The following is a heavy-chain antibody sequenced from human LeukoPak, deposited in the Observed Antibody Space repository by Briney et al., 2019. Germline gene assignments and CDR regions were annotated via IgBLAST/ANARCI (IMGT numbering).Heavy chain of an antibody. CDR2: IYTSGST. V-gene: IGHV4-4*07. CDR3: ARVFEYSSSSSHYYYMDV. Sequence: SETLSLTCTVSGGSISSYYWSWIRQPAGKGLEWIGRIYTSGSTNYNPSIKSRVTMSVDTSNNQFSLKLSSVTAPHTAVYYCARVFEYSSSSSHYYYMDVWGKGTTVTVSS. J-gene: IGHJ6*03. D-gene: IGHD6-6*01. CDR1: GGSISSYY.